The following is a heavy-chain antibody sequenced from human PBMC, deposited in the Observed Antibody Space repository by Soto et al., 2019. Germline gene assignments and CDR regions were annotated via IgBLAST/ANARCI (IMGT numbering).Heavy chain of an antibody. Sequence: QVQLQESGPGLVKPSQTLSLTCTVSGGSISSGGYFWSWIRQHPGKGLEWIGFIYYSGGTYYNPSLKSRVTRSVDTSKNQFSLKLSSVTAADTAVYYCAREGAAPYYYYGMDVWGQGTTVTVSS. CDR1: GGSISSGGYF. CDR3: AREGAAPYYYYGMDV. CDR2: IYYSGGT. J-gene: IGHJ6*02. D-gene: IGHD6-6*01. V-gene: IGHV4-31*03.